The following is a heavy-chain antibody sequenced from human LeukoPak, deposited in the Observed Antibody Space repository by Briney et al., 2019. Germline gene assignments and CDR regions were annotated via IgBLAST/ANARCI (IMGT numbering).Heavy chain of an antibody. CDR2: MNEAGSDK. D-gene: IGHD3-3*01. V-gene: IGHV3-7*01. CDR3: ARGYEVGWRIVFGY. Sequence: GGSLRLSCAASGFIFSRFWMSWLRQAPGEGLEWVAHMNEAGSDKYYVDSVKGRFTISRDNARNSVYLQMNSLRAEDTAVYYCARGYEVGWRIVFGYWGQGTLVTVSS. CDR1: GFIFSRFW. J-gene: IGHJ4*02.